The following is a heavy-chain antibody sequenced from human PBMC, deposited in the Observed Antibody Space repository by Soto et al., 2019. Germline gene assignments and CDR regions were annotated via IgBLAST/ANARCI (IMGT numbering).Heavy chain of an antibody. V-gene: IGHV4-59*01. J-gene: IGHJ4*02. Sequence: PSETLSLTCTVSGGPISSYYWSWIRQPPGKGLEWIGYIYYSGSTNYNPSLKSRVTISVDTSKNQFSLKLSSVTAADTAVYYCAGQGYWGQGTLVTVSS. CDR1: GGPISSYY. CDR3: AGQGY. CDR2: IYYSGST.